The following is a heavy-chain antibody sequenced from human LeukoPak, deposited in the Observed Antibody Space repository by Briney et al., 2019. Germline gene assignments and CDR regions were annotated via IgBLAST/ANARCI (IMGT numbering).Heavy chain of an antibody. CDR1: GGSISSSSYY. Sequence: SETLSLTCTVSGGSISSSSYYRGWIRQPPGKGLEWIGSIYYSGSTYYNPSLKSRVTISVDTSKNQFSLKLSSVTAADTAVYYCARASEGRDYWGQGTLVTVSS. J-gene: IGHJ4*02. CDR2: IYYSGST. D-gene: IGHD3-10*01. V-gene: IGHV4-39*01. CDR3: ARASEGRDY.